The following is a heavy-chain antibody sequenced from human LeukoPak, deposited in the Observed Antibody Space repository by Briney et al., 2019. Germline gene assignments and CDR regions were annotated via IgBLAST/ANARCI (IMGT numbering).Heavy chain of an antibody. V-gene: IGHV4-38-2*02. J-gene: IGHJ4*02. D-gene: IGHD4-17*01. CDR1: GYSISSGSY. CDR2: MFHSGDT. CDR3: AKVGAYGDYARHDY. Sequence: SEALSLTCTVSGYSISSGSYWGWIRQPPGKGLEWIGNMFHSGDTYHNPSLKSRVTISADTSKNQFSLNLTSVTAADTAVYYCAKVGAYGDYARHDYWGQGTLDTVSS.